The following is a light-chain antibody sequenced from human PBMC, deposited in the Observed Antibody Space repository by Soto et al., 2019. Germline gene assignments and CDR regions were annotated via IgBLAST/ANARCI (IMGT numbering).Light chain of an antibody. Sequence: QSALTQPASVSGSPGQSITISCTGTSRDVGGYDYVSWYQQHPGTAPRLIIFEVTNRPSGVSNRFSGSKSGNTASLTISGLQAEDEADYYCTSYTSSSTQVFGTGTKVTVL. CDR2: EVT. V-gene: IGLV2-14*01. CDR1: SRDVGGYDY. CDR3: TSYTSSSTQV. J-gene: IGLJ1*01.